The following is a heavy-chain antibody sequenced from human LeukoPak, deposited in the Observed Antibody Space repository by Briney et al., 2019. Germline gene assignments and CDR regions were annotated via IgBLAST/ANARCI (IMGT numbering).Heavy chain of an antibody. CDR2: IYYSGST. Sequence: PSETLSLTCTVSGGSISSSSYYWGWIRQPPGKGLEWIGSIYYSGSTYYNPSLKSRVTISVDTSKNQFSLRLSSVTAADTAVYYCARTIAAAGRPHAFDIWGQGTMVTVSS. CDR3: ARTIAAAGRPHAFDI. D-gene: IGHD6-13*01. V-gene: IGHV4-39*07. J-gene: IGHJ3*02. CDR1: GGSISSSSYY.